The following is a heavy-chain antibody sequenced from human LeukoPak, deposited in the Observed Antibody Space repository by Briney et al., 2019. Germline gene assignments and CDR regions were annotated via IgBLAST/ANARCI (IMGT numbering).Heavy chain of an antibody. Sequence: GSLRLSCAASGFTFRTNAMSWVRQAPGKGLEWVSAISATNTYYADAVKGRFTISRDDSKNTVYLHMNSLTAEDRAVYYCVKEHVDRGFTRSFEIWGQGTVVTVSS. CDR1: GFTFRTNA. D-gene: IGHD3-10*01. J-gene: IGHJ3*02. V-gene: IGHV3-23*01. CDR2: ISATNT. CDR3: VKEHVDRGFTRSFEI.